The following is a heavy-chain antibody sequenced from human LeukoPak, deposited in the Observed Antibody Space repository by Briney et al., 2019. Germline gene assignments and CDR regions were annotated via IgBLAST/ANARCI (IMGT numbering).Heavy chain of an antibody. D-gene: IGHD3-22*01. J-gene: IGHJ6*02. CDR2: ISAYNGNT. CDR3: AREYYDSSLDYYYYGMDV. V-gene: IGHV1-18*01. CDR1: GYTFTSYG. Sequence: ASVKVSCKASGYTFTSYGISWVRQAPGQGLEWMGWISAYNGNTNYAQKFQGRVTITADKSTSTAYMELSSLRSEDTAVYYCAREYYDSSLDYYYYGMDVWGQGTTVTVSS.